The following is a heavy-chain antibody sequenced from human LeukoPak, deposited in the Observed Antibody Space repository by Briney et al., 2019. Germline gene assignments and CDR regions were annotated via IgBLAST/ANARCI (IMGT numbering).Heavy chain of an antibody. CDR3: ANLNPDLLEWLSYDYYYGMDV. CDR2: ISGSGDST. CDR1: GFSFSSYA. V-gene: IGHV3-23*01. D-gene: IGHD3-3*01. Sequence: PGGSLRLSCAASGFSFSSYAMSWVRQVPGKGLEWVSAISGSGDSTHYADAVKGRFTISRDNSKNTLYLQMNSLRAEDTAVYYCANLNPDLLEWLSYDYYYGMDVWGQGTTVTVSS. J-gene: IGHJ6*02.